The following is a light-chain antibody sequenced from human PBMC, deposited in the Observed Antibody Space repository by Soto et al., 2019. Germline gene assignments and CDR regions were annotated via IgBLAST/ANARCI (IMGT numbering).Light chain of an antibody. CDR3: AVWDDSLSGPL. V-gene: IGLV1-47*01. Sequence: QSVLTQPPSASGTPGQRVTISCSGSSSNIGSNYVYWYQQLPGTAPKLLIYKNNQRPSGVPDRFSGSKSGTSASLAISGLRSEDEADFYCAVWDDSLSGPLFGGGTKLTVL. CDR1: SSNIGSNY. CDR2: KNN. J-gene: IGLJ2*01.